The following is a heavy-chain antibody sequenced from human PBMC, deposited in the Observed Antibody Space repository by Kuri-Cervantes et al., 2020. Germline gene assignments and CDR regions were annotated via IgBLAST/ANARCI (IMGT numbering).Heavy chain of an antibody. D-gene: IGHD5-12*01. CDR1: GFTFSSSW. CDR2: IKCDGSEK. Sequence: GESLKISCAASGFTFSSSWMHWVCQAPEKGLEWVADIKCDGSEKYYVDSVKGRLTISRDNAKNSLYLQMNSLRAEDTAVYYCARYLGYSGYGYFDYWGQETLVTVSS. CDR3: ARYLGYSGYGYFDY. V-gene: IGHV3-52*01. J-gene: IGHJ4*02.